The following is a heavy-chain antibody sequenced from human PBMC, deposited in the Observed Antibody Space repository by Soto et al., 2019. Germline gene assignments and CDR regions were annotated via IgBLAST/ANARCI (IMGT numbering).Heavy chain of an antibody. CDR3: ARGLTGGDYILGWFDP. Sequence: QVQLQESGPGLVKPSQTLSLTCTVSGGSISSGGYYWSWIRQHPGKGLEWIGYIYYSGSTYYNPSLKSRVTISVDTSKNQFSLKLSAVTAADTAVYYCARGLTGGDYILGWFDPWGQGTLVTVSS. J-gene: IGHJ5*02. V-gene: IGHV4-31*03. CDR2: IYYSGST. CDR1: GGSISSGGYY. D-gene: IGHD4-17*01.